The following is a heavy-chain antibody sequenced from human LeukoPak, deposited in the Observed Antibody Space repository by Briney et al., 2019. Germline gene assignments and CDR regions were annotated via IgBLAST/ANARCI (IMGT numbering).Heavy chain of an antibody. D-gene: IGHD6-19*01. CDR1: GGSFSGYY. CDR3: AKSGIAVADHFDY. CDR2: ISGSGGST. Sequence: ETLSLTCAVYGGSFSGYYWSWVRQAPGKGLEWVSAISGSGGSTYYADSVKGRFTISRDNSKNTLYLQMNSLRAEDTAVYYCAKSGIAVADHFDYWGQGTLVTVSS. V-gene: IGHV3-23*01. J-gene: IGHJ4*02.